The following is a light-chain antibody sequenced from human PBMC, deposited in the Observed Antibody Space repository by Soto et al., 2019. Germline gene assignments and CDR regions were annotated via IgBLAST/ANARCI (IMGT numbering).Light chain of an antibody. V-gene: IGKV3-20*01. Sequence: EIVLTRSPGTLSLSPGERATLCCRASQSVSSSYLAWYQQKPGQAPRLLIYGASSRATGIPDRFSGGGSGTDFTLTISRLEPEDIAVFYCQQYAESPITFGQGTRLEIK. CDR2: GAS. J-gene: IGKJ5*01. CDR1: QSVSSSY. CDR3: QQYAESPIT.